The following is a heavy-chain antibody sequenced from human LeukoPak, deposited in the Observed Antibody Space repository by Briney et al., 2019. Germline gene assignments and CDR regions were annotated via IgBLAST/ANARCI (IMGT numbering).Heavy chain of an antibody. D-gene: IGHD5-18*01. CDR2: ISGSGGST. CDR3: AKDLRIQLWVFDY. Sequence: PGVSLRLSCAASGFTFSSYAMSWVPQAPGKGLEWVSAISGSGGSTYYADSVKGRFTISRDNSKNTLYLQMNSLRAEDTAVYYCAKDLRIQLWVFDYWGQGTLVTVSS. V-gene: IGHV3-23*01. J-gene: IGHJ4*02. CDR1: GFTFSSYA.